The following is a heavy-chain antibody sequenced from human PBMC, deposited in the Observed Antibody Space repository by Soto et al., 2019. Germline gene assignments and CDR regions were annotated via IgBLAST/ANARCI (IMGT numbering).Heavy chain of an antibody. CDR2: IYYSGST. Sequence: PSETLSLTCTVSGGSISSSSYYWGWIRQPPGKGLEWIGSIYYSGSTYYNPSLKSRVTISVDTSKNRFSLKLSSVTAADTAVYYCASQRESLYDILTGSIDYYGMDVWGQGTTVTVSS. CDR3: ASQRESLYDILTGSIDYYGMDV. J-gene: IGHJ6*02. CDR1: GGSISSSSYY. V-gene: IGHV4-39*01. D-gene: IGHD3-9*01.